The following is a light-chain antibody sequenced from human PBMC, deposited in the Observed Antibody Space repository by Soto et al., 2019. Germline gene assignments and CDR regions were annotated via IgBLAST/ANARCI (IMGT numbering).Light chain of an antibody. Sequence: DIQMTQSPSSLSASVGDRVTITCRASQIISTYLNWYQQKPGKAPKLLIYAASTLQRGVPARFSGSGSGTTFTLTISSLQPEDFATYYCQQYSSFPFSFGPGTTVDIK. V-gene: IGKV1-39*01. CDR3: QQYSSFPFS. CDR2: AAS. CDR1: QIISTY. J-gene: IGKJ3*01.